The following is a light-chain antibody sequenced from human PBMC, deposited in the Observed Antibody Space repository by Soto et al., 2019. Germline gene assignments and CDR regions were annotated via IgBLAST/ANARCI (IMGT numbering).Light chain of an antibody. Sequence: SNYVYWFQQLPGNAPKLLIYGAFNLQTGVPSRFSGSGFGTDFTLTISSLQPEDFATYYCLQDHNYPWTFGQGTKVDIK. V-gene: IGKV1-6*01. CDR3: LQDHNYPWT. J-gene: IGKJ1*01. CDR1: SNY. CDR2: GAF.